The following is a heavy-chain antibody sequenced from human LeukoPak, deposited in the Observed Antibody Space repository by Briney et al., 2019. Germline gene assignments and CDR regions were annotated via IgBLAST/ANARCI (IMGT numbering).Heavy chain of an antibody. D-gene: IGHD6-19*01. Sequence: PSQTLSLICTVSGGSISSGSYYWSWIRQPAGKGLEWIGRIYTSGSTNYNPSLKSRVTISVDTSKNQFSLKLSSVTAADTAVYYCALKTVAGTFDIWGQGTMVTVSS. CDR1: GGSISSGSYY. J-gene: IGHJ3*02. CDR3: ALKTVAGTFDI. V-gene: IGHV4-61*02. CDR2: IYTSGST.